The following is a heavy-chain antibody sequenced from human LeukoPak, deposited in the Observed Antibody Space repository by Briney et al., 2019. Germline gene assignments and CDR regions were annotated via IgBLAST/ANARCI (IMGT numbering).Heavy chain of an antibody. Sequence: GGSLRLSCAASGFTFSNAWMSWVRQAPGKGLEWVAVISYDGSNKYYADSVKGRFTISRDNSKNTLYLQMNSLRAEDTAVYYCARDLYFDYWGQGTLVTVSS. V-gene: IGHV3-30-3*01. CDR2: ISYDGSNK. CDR1: GFTFSNAW. CDR3: ARDLYFDY. J-gene: IGHJ4*02.